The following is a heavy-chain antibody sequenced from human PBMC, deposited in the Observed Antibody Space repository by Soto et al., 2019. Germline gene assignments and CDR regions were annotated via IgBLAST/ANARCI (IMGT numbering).Heavy chain of an antibody. J-gene: IGHJ4*02. V-gene: IGHV4-34*01. CDR3: ARGLFSETHYSGGWYFFDY. D-gene: IGHD1-26*01. CDR2: INDGGSA. CDR1: GGSFSGYS. Sequence: QVQLQQWGAGLLKPSETLSLTCAVYGGSFSGYSWTWIRQSPGKGLEWIGQINDGGSANYNPSLTSRVTISVDTSNTEFFLGLSSVTAADTAVYYCARGLFSETHYSGGWYFFDYWGQGTLVTVSS.